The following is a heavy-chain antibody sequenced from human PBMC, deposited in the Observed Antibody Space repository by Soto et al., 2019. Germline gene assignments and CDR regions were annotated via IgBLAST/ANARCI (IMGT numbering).Heavy chain of an antibody. D-gene: IGHD5-12*01. Sequence: EVQLVESGGGLVQPGGSLRLSCAASGFTFSSYSMNWVRQAPGKGLEWVSYISSSSSTIYYADSVKGRFTISRDTAKNSLLLQMNSLRDEDTAVYYCAREGYPFDYWGQGTLVTVSS. CDR1: GFTFSSYS. J-gene: IGHJ4*02. CDR2: ISSSSSTI. CDR3: AREGYPFDY. V-gene: IGHV3-48*02.